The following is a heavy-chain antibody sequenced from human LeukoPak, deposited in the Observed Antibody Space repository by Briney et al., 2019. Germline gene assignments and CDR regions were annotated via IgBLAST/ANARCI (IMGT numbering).Heavy chain of an antibody. Sequence: GGSLRLSCAASGFTFRSYGMHWVRQAPGKGLEWVAVISHDGSNKHYADSVKGRFTISRDNSKNTLDLQMISLRAEDTAVYYCARDQGAWGYGYNFDYWGQGILVTVSS. CDR1: GFTFRSYG. D-gene: IGHD3-16*01. CDR3: ARDQGAWGYGYNFDY. V-gene: IGHV3-30*03. J-gene: IGHJ4*02. CDR2: ISHDGSNK.